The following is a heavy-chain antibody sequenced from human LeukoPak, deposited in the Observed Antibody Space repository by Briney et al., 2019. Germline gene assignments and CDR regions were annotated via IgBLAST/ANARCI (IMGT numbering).Heavy chain of an antibody. D-gene: IGHD1/OR15-1a*01. V-gene: IGHV3-53*01. CDR3: ARETGGNWNRIDY. J-gene: IGHJ4*02. CDR2: IYSGGST. Sequence: GGSLRLSCAASGFTVSSNYMSWVRQAPGRGLEWVSVIYSGGSTYYADSVKGRFTISRDNSKDTLYLQMNSLRAEDTAVYYCARETGGNWNRIDYWGQGTLVTVSS. CDR1: GFTVSSNY.